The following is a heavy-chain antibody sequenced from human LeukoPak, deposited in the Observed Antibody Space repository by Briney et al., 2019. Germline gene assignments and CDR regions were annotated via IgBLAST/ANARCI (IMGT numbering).Heavy chain of an antibody. J-gene: IGHJ6*02. CDR1: GASTSSYY. CDR2: IYYSGST. Sequence: PSETLSLTCTVSGASTSSYYWSWIRQPPGKGLEWIGDIYYSGSTNYNPSLKSRVTISADTSKNQFSLKLNSVTAADTAVYYCARERREWLRSGMDVGGQGTTATVPS. D-gene: IGHD5-12*01. V-gene: IGHV4-59*01. CDR3: ARERREWLRSGMDV.